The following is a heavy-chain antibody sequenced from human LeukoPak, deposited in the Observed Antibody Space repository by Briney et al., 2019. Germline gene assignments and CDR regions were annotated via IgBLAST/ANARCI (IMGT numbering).Heavy chain of an antibody. CDR1: RFTFSDYY. CDR2: IIDSGANT. V-gene: IGHV3-11*01. D-gene: IGHD2-15*01. J-gene: IGHJ6*02. CDR3: ARLRTPYYHGMDV. Sequence: GGSLRLSCAASRFTFSDYYMTWIRQAPGKGLEWVSYIIDSGANTYYADSVKGRFTISRDNAKKSLYLQMNSLRAEDTAVYYCARLRTPYYHGMDVWGQGTPVTVSS.